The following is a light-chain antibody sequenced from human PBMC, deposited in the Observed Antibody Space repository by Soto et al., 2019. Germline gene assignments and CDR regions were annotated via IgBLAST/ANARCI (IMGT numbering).Light chain of an antibody. CDR2: YDS. V-gene: IGLV3-21*04. CDR3: QVWDSSSAP. J-gene: IGLJ2*01. CDR1: NIGSKS. Sequence: SYELTQPPSVSVAPGKTARITCGGINIGSKSVHWYQQKPGQAPVLVIYYDSDRPSGIPERFSGSNSGNTATLTISRVEAGDEANYYCQVWDSSSAPFGGGTKLTVL.